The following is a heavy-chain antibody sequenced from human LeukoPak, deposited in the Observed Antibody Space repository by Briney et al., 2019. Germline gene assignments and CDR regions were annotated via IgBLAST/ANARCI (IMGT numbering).Heavy chain of an antibody. CDR2: MSHSGTS. CDR3: ARSRITGTTTDI. V-gene: IGHV4-30-2*02. J-gene: IGHJ3*02. Sequence: SETLSLTCTVSGGSISSGDHLWSWIRQPPGKGLEWIAYMSHSGTSYYNPSLKSRVTMSVDSSMNQFSLKLSSVTAADTAVYYCARSRITGTTTDIWGQGTMVTVSS. CDR1: GGSISSGDHL. D-gene: IGHD1-7*01.